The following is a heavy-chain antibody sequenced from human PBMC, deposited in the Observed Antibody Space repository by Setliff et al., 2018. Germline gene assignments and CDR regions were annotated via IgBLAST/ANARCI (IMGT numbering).Heavy chain of an antibody. J-gene: IGHJ4*02. CDR2: IHTGGGSA. D-gene: IGHD6-13*01. Sequence: ASVKVSCKASGYSFTGYYMHWVRQAPGQGLEWMGIIHTGGGSASYAQKFQGRVTMTSDTSTRTVYMEVNSVRSDDTAIYHCARGGMAAAGRKGVFEYWGQGTRVTVSS. V-gene: IGHV1-46*01. CDR3: ARGGMAAAGRKGVFEY. CDR1: GYSFTGYY.